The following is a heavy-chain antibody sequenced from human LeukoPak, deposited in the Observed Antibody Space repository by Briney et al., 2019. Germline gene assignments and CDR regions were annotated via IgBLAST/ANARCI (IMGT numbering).Heavy chain of an antibody. Sequence: ASVKVSCKASGYTFTSYYIHWMRQAPGQGLEWMGMINPSGGSMINPSGGSTNYAQKFQGRVTMTRDTSTSTVYMELSSLRSEDTAVYYCIRGLGTGTYYGYWGQGTLVTVSS. CDR3: IRGLGTGTYYGY. V-gene: IGHV1-46*01. D-gene: IGHD1-26*01. J-gene: IGHJ4*02. CDR2: INPSGGSMINPSGGST. CDR1: GYTFTSYY.